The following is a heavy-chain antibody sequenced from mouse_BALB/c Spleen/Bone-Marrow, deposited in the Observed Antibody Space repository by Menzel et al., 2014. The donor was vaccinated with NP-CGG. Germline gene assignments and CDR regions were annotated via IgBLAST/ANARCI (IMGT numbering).Heavy chain of an antibody. D-gene: IGHD1-1*01. J-gene: IGHJ4*01. CDR1: GLTFSSYG. Sequence: EVMLVESGGDLVKPGGSLKLSCAASGLTFSSYGMSWVRQTPDKRLEWVATISSGGSYTYYPDSVKGRFTISRDNAKNTLYLQMSSLKSEDTAMYYCASTITTVVAEDAMDYWGQGTSVTVSS. CDR2: ISSGGSYT. CDR3: ASTITTVVAEDAMDY. V-gene: IGHV5-6*01.